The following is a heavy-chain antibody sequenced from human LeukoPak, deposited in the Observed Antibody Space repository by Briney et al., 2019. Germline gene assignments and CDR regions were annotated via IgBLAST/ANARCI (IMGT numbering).Heavy chain of an antibody. V-gene: IGHV4-34*01. J-gene: IGHJ4*02. D-gene: IGHD6-19*01. CDR2: INHSGST. Sequence: SETLSLTCAVYGGSFSGYYWSWIRQPPGKGLEWIGEINHSGSTNYNPSLKSRVTISVDTSKNQFSLKLSSVTAADTAVYYCAKREYSSGWYDGYYFDYWGQGTLVTVSS. CDR3: AKREYSSGWYDGYYFDY. CDR1: GGSFSGYY.